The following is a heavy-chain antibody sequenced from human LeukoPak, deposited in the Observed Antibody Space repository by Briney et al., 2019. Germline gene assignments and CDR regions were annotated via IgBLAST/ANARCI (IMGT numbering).Heavy chain of an antibody. Sequence: SETLSLTCAVYGGSFSGYYWSWIRQPPGKGLEWIGEINHSGSTNYNPSLKSRVTISVDTSKNQFSLKLSSVTAADTAVYYCARHRGYSYGRFDYWGQGTLVTVPS. J-gene: IGHJ4*02. CDR3: ARHRGYSYGRFDY. D-gene: IGHD5-18*01. CDR1: GGSFSGYY. CDR2: INHSGST. V-gene: IGHV4-34*01.